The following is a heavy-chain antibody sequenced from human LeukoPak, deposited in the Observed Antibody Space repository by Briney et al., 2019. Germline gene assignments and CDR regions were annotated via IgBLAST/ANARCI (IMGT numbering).Heavy chain of an antibody. CDR1: GGTFSSYA. Sequence: SVKVSCKASGGTFSSYAISWVRQAPGQGLKWMGRIIPILGIANYAQKFQGRVTITADKSMSTAYMELSSLRSEDTAVYYCARVAVAAHFDYWGQGTLVTVSS. CDR3: ARVAVAAHFDY. J-gene: IGHJ4*02. D-gene: IGHD6-19*01. CDR2: IIPILGIA. V-gene: IGHV1-69*04.